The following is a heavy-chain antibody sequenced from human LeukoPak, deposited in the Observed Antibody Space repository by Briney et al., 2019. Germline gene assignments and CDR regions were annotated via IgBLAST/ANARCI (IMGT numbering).Heavy chain of an antibody. V-gene: IGHV3-30-3*02. CDR2: ISPDGSKN. J-gene: IGHJ6*02. CDR1: GFTFNSYS. CDR3: AKCEAAEDYYYYYGMDV. Sequence: GGSLRLSCATSGFTFNSYSMPWVRQAPGKGLEWVAVISPDGSKNYYADSVKGRFTISRDNSKNTLYLQMNSLRAEDTAVYYCAKCEAAEDYYYYYGMDVWGQGTTVTVSS.